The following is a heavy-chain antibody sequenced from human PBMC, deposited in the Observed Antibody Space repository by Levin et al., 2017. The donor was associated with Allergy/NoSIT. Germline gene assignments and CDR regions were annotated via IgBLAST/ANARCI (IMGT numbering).Heavy chain of an antibody. J-gene: IGHJ6*03. CDR3: ARDSMTTLFLGCQGCLNHVQLMDV. CDR2: ISSSSSYI. D-gene: IGHD3-16*01. Sequence: GGSLRLSCAASGFTFSSYSMNWVRQAPGKGLEWVSSISSSSSYIYYADSVKGRFTISRDNAKNSLYLQMNSLRAEDTAVYYCARDSMTTLFLGCQGCLNHVQLMDVWGKGTTVTVSS. V-gene: IGHV3-21*01. CDR1: GFTFSSYS.